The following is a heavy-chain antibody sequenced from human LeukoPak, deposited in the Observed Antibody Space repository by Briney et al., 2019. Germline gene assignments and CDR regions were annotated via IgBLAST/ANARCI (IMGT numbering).Heavy chain of an antibody. Sequence: SETLSLTCTVSGGSMSSYYWSWIRQPAGKGLEWIGRIYTSGSTNYNPSLKSRVTVSVDTSKKQFSLKLSSVTAADTAAYYCARLTWYGSGSPWYFDSWGQGTLVTVSS. CDR3: ARLTWYGSGSPWYFDS. D-gene: IGHD3-10*01. J-gene: IGHJ4*02. CDR1: GGSMSSYY. V-gene: IGHV4-4*07. CDR2: IYTSGST.